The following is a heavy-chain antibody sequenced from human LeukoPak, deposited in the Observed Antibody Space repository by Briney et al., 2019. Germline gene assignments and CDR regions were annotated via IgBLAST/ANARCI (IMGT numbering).Heavy chain of an antibody. CDR2: IYYSGST. V-gene: IGHV4-39*07. CDR1: GGSISSSSYY. D-gene: IGHD4-17*01. CDR3: AKLYGDYYHTFDY. J-gene: IGHJ4*02. Sequence: SETLSLTCTVSGGSISSSSYYWGWIRQPPGKGLEWIGSIYYSGSTNYNPSLKSRVTISVDKSKNQFSLKLSSVTAADTAVYYCAKLYGDYYHTFDYWGQGTLVTVSS.